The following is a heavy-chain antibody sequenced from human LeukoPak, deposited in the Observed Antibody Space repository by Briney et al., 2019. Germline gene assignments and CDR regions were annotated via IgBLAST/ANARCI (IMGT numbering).Heavy chain of an antibody. CDR1: GGSISSYY. V-gene: IGHV4-59*08. Sequence: SETLSLTCTVSGGSISSYYWSWIRQPPGKGLEWIWYIYYSGSTNYNPSLKSRVTISVDTSKNQFSLQLSSVTAADTAVYYCARSRDGYNYDYWGQGTLVTVSS. D-gene: IGHD5-24*01. CDR3: ARSRDGYNYDY. CDR2: IYYSGST. J-gene: IGHJ4*02.